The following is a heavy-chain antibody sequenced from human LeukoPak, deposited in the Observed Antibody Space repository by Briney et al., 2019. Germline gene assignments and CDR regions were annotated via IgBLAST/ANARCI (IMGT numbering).Heavy chain of an antibody. J-gene: IGHJ4*02. V-gene: IGHV3-21*01. Sequence: PGGSLRLSCAASGFTFSSYSMNWVRQAPGKGLEWVSSISSSSTYIYYADSVKGRFTVSRANAKNSLNLQMNSLKAEDTAEYFCASQYTSSGIFDDWGQGTLVTVSS. D-gene: IGHD6-13*01. CDR2: ISSSSTYI. CDR3: ASQYTSSGIFDD. CDR1: GFTFSSYS.